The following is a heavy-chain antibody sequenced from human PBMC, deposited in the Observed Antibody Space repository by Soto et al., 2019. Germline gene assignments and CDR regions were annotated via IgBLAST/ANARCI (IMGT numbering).Heavy chain of an antibody. D-gene: IGHD2-8*01. CDR3: AKDLGSLYCTNGVCPTRGFDY. CDR1: GFTFSSYG. V-gene: IGHV3-30*18. CDR2: ISYDGSNK. J-gene: IGHJ4*02. Sequence: GGSLRLSCAASGFTFSSYGMHWVRQAPGKGLEWVAVISYDGSNKYYADSVKGRFTISRDNSKNTLYLKMNSLRAEDTAVYYCAKDLGSLYCTNGVCPTRGFDYWGQGTLVTVSS.